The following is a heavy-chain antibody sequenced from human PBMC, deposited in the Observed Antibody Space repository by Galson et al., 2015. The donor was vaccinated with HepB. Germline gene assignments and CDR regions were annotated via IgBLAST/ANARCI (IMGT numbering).Heavy chain of an antibody. CDR2: VYHTGTT. Sequence: LSLTCTVSVGSIGTGPHYWGWLRQPPRKGLEWSGSVYHTGTTYYNPSLQSRVTLSGDTSNNQFSLRVRSVSASDRAIYYCARQTRGTRRNWFDSWGPGILVTVSS. D-gene: IGHD2-2*01. CDR1: VGSIGTGPHY. J-gene: IGHJ5*01. CDR3: ARQTRGTRRNWFDS. V-gene: IGHV4-39*01.